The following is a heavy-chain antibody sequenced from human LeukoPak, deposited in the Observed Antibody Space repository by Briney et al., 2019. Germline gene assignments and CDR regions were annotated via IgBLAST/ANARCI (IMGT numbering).Heavy chain of an antibody. D-gene: IGHD3-10*01. CDR2: IYYSGST. J-gene: IGHJ4*02. Sequence: WVRQAPGKGLEWIGSIYYSGSTYYNPSLKSRVTISVDTSKNQFSLKLSSVTAADTAVYYCARGYGSGSYFLYAYWGQGTLVTVSS. CDR3: ARGYGSGSYFLYAY. V-gene: IGHV4-39*07.